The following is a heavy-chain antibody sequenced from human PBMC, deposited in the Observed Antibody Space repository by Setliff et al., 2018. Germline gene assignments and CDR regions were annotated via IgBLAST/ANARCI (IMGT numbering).Heavy chain of an antibody. CDR3: ARRYSSGYYHEDYFDY. CDR1: GFTFSSYS. Sequence: GGSLRLSCAASGFTFSSYSMNWVRQAPGKGLEWVSYISSSSCTIYYADSVKGRFTISRDNAKNSLYLQMNSLRAEDTAVYYCARRYSSGYYHEDYFDYWGQGTLVTVSS. CDR2: ISSSSCTI. D-gene: IGHD3-22*01. V-gene: IGHV3-48*01. J-gene: IGHJ4*02.